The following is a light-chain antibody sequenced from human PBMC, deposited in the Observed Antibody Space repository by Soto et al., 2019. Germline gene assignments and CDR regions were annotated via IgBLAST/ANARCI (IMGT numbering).Light chain of an antibody. CDR3: QQYGSSPTWT. CDR2: GAS. CDR1: QSVSSSY. V-gene: IGKV3-20*01. Sequence: EIVLTQSPGTLSLSPGERATLSCRASQSVSSSYLAWYQQKPGQAPKLLIYGASSRATGIPDRFSGSGSGTDFTLTISRLELEDFAGYYCQQYGSSPTWTFGQGTKLDIK. J-gene: IGKJ1*01.